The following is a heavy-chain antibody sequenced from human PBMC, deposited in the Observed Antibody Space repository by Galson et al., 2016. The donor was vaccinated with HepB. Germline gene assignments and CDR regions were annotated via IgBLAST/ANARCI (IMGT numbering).Heavy chain of an antibody. V-gene: IGHV4-34*01. CDR3: ATYLGGIVRASDY. Sequence: SETLSLTCDVFGGSLTNAYWTWIRQPPGKGLEWIGEVNHLGGATYNPSLKGRVTISVDTSKNQFSLKLTSVTAADTAVYYCATYLGGIVRASDYWGQGTLVTVSS. CDR2: VNHLGGA. D-gene: IGHD1-26*01. CDR1: GGSLTNAY. J-gene: IGHJ4*02.